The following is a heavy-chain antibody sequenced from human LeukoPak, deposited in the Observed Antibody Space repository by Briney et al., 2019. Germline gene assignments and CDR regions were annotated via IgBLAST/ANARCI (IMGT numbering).Heavy chain of an antibody. J-gene: IGHJ5*01. CDR2: IFLGDSDS. CDR3: ARHGVGDDFWSGHYPYDS. V-gene: IGHV5-51*01. D-gene: IGHD3-3*01. Sequence: GESLKISCKVSGDIFTSNWIGWVRQKPGKGLEWMGIIFLGDSDSRYSPVFQGQVTMSSDQSIKSAFLQWDRIRAADTAMYYCARHGVGDDFWSGHYPYDSWGQGTLVTVSS. CDR1: GDIFTSNW.